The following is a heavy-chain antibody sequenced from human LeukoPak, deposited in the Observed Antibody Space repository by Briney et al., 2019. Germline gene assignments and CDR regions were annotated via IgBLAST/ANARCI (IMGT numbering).Heavy chain of an antibody. Sequence: PGGYLRLSCAASGFTFRNYWMSWVRQAPGKGLEWVADIKEDGTKQHYVDSVRGRFTISRDNAKNSLFLQMNRPRDEDTAIYYCASLWDGGHWGQGTLVTVSS. V-gene: IGHV3-7*01. D-gene: IGHD3-16*01. J-gene: IGHJ4*02. CDR3: ASLWDGGH. CDR2: IKEDGTKQ. CDR1: GFTFRNYW.